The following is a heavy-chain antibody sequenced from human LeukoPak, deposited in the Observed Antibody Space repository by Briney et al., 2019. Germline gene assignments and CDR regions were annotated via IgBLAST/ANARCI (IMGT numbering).Heavy chain of an antibody. J-gene: IGHJ4*02. CDR2: INHSGST. Sequence: PSETLSLTCAVYGGSFSGYYWSWIRQPPGKGLEWIGEINHSGSTNYNPSLKSRVTISVDTSKNQFSLKLSSVTAADTAVYYCARAPWSGSYYGYWGQGTLVTVSS. CDR1: GGSFSGYY. CDR3: ARAPWSGSYYGY. V-gene: IGHV4-34*01. D-gene: IGHD1-26*01.